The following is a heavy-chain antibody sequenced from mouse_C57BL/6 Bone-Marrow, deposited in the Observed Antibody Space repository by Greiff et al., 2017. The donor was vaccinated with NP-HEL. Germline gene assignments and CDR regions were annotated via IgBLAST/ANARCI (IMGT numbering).Heavy chain of an antibody. J-gene: IGHJ2*01. CDR1: GYTFTEYT. CDR3: ARHEGESSEKDYFDY. CDR2: FYPGSGSI. Sequence: QVQLKESGAELVKPGASVKLSCKASGYTFTEYTIHWVKQRSGQGLEWIGWFYPGSGSIKYNEKFKDKATLTADKSSSTVYMELSRLTSEDSAVYFCARHEGESSEKDYFDYWGQGTTLTVSS. D-gene: IGHD6-2*01. V-gene: IGHV1-62-2*01.